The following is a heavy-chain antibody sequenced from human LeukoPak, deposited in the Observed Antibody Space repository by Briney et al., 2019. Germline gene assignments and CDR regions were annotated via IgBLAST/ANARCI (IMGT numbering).Heavy chain of an antibody. V-gene: IGHV4-59*01. CDR3: AREGVDTDMGSFDY. D-gene: IGHD5-18*01. J-gene: IGHJ4*02. Sequence: SETLSLTCTVSGGSISSYYWSWIRQPPGKGLEWIGYIYYSGSTNYNPSLKSRVTISVDTSKNQFSLKLSSVTAADTAVYYCAREGVDTDMGSFDYWGQGTLVTVSS. CDR1: GGSISSYY. CDR2: IYYSGST.